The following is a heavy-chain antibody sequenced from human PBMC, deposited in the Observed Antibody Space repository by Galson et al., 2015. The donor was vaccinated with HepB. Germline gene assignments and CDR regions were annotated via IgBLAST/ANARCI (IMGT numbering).Heavy chain of an antibody. Sequence: SVKVSCKASGYTFTGYYMHWVRQAPGQGLEWMGRINPNSGGTDYAQKFQGRVTMTRDTSISTAYMELSRLRSDDTAVYYCARDLTNGYNPIDYWGQGTLVTVSS. CDR3: ARDLTNGYNPIDY. CDR2: INPNSGGT. J-gene: IGHJ4*02. V-gene: IGHV1-2*06. D-gene: IGHD5-24*01. CDR1: GYTFTGYY.